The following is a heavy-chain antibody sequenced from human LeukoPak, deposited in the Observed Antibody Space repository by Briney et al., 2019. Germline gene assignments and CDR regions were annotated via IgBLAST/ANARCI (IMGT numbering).Heavy chain of an antibody. D-gene: IGHD3-22*01. V-gene: IGHV1-18*01. J-gene: IGHJ6*02. Sequence: GASVKVSCKASGYTFTSYDINWVRQATGQGLEWMGWISAYNGNTNYAQKLQGRVTMTTDTSTSTAYMELRSLRSDDTAVYYCALYDSSGYPYGMDVWGQGTTVTVSS. CDR3: ALYDSSGYPYGMDV. CDR1: GYTFTSYD. CDR2: ISAYNGNT.